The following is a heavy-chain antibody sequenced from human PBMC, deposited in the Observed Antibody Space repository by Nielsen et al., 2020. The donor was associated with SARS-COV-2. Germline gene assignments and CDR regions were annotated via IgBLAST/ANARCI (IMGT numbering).Heavy chain of an antibody. D-gene: IGHD2-2*01. V-gene: IGHV1-3*04. CDR1: GYTFTAYA. Sequence: ASVKISCKASGYTFTAYAIHRVRQDAGQRLEWMGWINSDSGNTKYSQKFRGRVTITRDTSASTAYMELSGLSSEDTAVYYCARSRGCSATSCFFDYWGQGALVTVSS. CDR3: ARSRGCSATSCFFDY. CDR2: INSDSGNT. J-gene: IGHJ4*02.